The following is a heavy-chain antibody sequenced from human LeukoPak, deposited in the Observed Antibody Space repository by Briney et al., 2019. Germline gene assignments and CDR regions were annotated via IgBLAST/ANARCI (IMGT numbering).Heavy chain of an antibody. CDR2: ITSSGSTI. V-gene: IGHV3-11*01. CDR3: ARGRYDILTGSDY. J-gene: IGHJ4*02. CDR1: GFTFSDYY. Sequence: PGGSLRLSCVASGFTFSDYYMSWIRQAPGKGLEWVSYITSSGSTIYYADSVKGRFTISRDNAKNSLYLQMNSLRAKDTAVYYCARGRYDILTGSDYWGQGTLVTVSS. D-gene: IGHD3-9*01.